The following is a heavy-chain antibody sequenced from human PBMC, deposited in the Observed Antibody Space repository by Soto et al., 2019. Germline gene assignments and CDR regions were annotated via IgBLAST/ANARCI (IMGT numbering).Heavy chain of an antibody. CDR1: GGSISSGGYY. V-gene: IGHV4-31*03. J-gene: IGHJ4*02. CDR2: IYFSGST. CDR3: ARSGIAVAEYYFNY. Sequence: SETLSLTCTVSGGSISSGGYYWSWIRQHPGKGLEWIGYIYFSGSTYYNPSLNSRVTISVDTSKNQFSLKLSSVTAADTAVYYCARSGIAVAEYYFNYWGQGTLVTVSS. D-gene: IGHD6-19*01.